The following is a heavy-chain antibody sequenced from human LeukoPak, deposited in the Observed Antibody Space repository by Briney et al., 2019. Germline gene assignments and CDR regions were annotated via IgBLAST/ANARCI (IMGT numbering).Heavy chain of an antibody. J-gene: IGHJ4*02. CDR2: MNPNSGNT. Sequence: GASVKASCKASGYTFTTYDINWVRQATGQGLEWLGWMNPNSGNTGYAQKFKGRVTVTRNISITTAYMELTNLRSQDTAVYYCARVAGNWGGDCYRLLYWGQGTLVTVSS. D-gene: IGHD2-21*01. CDR1: GYTFTTYD. CDR3: ARVAGNWGGDCYRLLY. V-gene: IGHV1-8*01.